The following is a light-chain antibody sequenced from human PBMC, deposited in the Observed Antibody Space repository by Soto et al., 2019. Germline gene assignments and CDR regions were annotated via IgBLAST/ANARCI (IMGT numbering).Light chain of an antibody. CDR1: RSLVYSDGHAY. J-gene: IGKJ1*01. CDR2: KAY. V-gene: IGKV2-30*01. Sequence: EGVRTQSPLSLPVTLGQPASISCRSSRSLVYSDGHAYLNWFHQSPGQSPRRVIYKAYTRDSGVPDRFSGSGSGTDFTLHINRVEAEDVGGYYCMQRTHWPPTFGRGTRVEIE. CDR3: MQRTHWPPT.